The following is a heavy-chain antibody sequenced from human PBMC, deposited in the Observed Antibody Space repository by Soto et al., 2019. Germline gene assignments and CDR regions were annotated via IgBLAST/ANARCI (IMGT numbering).Heavy chain of an antibody. D-gene: IGHD6-13*01. CDR2: IIPIFGTA. CDR1: GGTFSSYA. Sequence: QVQLVQSGAEVKKPGSSVKVSCKASGGTFSSYAISWVRQAPGQGLEWMGGIIPIFGTANYAQKFQGRVTITADESTSIDYLERRSLKYEYTAVYYCARLWAADRGDGTLGYWGKGTLVSVYS. V-gene: IGHV1-69*12. CDR3: ARLWAADRGDGTLGY. J-gene: IGHJ4*02.